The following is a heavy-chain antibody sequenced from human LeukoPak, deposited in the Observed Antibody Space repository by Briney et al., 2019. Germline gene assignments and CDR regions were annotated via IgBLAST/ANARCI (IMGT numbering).Heavy chain of an antibody. CDR1: GGSISSYY. CDR3: ARDSYYYGSGIDY. CDR2: ISYSGSN. D-gene: IGHD3-10*01. Sequence: SETLSLTCTVSGGSISSYYWSWVRQPPGKGLEGSGYISYSGSNNYNPSLKSRVTISVDTSKNQFSLNLSSVTAADTAVYYCARDSYYYGSGIDYWGQGALVTVSS. J-gene: IGHJ4*02. V-gene: IGHV4-59*01.